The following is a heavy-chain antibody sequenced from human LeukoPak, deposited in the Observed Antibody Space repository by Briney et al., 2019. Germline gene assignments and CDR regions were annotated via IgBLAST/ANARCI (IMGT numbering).Heavy chain of an antibody. Sequence: GASVKVSCKASGGSFSTYAISWVRQAPGQGLEWMGGIIPIFGTANYVQKFQGRVTITADKSTSTAYMELSSLRSEDTAVYYCARGRDYYAPPGYWGQGTLVTVSS. V-gene: IGHV1-69*06. CDR3: ARGRDYYAPPGY. CDR1: GGSFSTYA. CDR2: IIPIFGTA. D-gene: IGHD3-10*01. J-gene: IGHJ4*02.